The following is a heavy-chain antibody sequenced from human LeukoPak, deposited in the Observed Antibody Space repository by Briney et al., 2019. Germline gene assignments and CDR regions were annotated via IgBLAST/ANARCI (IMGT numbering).Heavy chain of an antibody. Sequence: SETLSLTCTVSGGSISSYYWSWIRQPPGKGLEWIGYIYYSGNTNYNPSLKSRVTISVDTSKNQLSLKLSSVTAADTAVYYCGRQRKRNGDSDIWGQGTMVTVSS. D-gene: IGHD2-21*01. CDR2: IYYSGNT. CDR3: GRQRKRNGDSDI. CDR1: GGSISSYY. J-gene: IGHJ3*02. V-gene: IGHV4-59*08.